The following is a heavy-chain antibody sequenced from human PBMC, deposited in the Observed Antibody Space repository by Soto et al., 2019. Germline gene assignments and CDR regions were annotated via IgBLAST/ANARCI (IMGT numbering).Heavy chain of an antibody. CDR1: GFTFSSYA. CDR3: AKGKLATITRASRGYYYYMDV. D-gene: IGHD5-12*01. CDR2: ISGSGGST. J-gene: IGHJ6*03. V-gene: IGHV3-23*01. Sequence: GGSLRLSCAASGFTFSSYAMSWVRQAPGKGLEWVSAISGSGGSTYYADSVKGRFTISRDNSKNTLYLQMNSLKAEDTAVYYCAKGKLATITRASRGYYYYMDVWGKGTTVTVSS.